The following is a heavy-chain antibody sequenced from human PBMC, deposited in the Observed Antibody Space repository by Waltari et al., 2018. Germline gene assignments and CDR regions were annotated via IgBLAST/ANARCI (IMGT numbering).Heavy chain of an antibody. CDR2: IRTSRDT. Sequence: EVQLLESGGGLIQPGGSLRLSCAASGFTFSTLAMNWVRQAPEGGLEWVSGIRTSRDTYYADSGKGRFTISRDNSKNILYLQMNSLRADDTAVYYCVKGDWGDFWGQGTLVTVSS. CDR3: VKGDWGDF. D-gene: IGHD2-21*02. CDR1: GFTFSTLA. V-gene: IGHV3-23*01. J-gene: IGHJ4*02.